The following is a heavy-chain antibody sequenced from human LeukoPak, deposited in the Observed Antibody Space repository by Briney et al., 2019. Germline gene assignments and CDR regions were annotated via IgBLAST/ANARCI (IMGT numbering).Heavy chain of an antibody. CDR3: ARLATYGDYSD. D-gene: IGHD4-17*01. Sequence: PSETPSLTCTVSGDSISNYYWSWTRQPPGKGPEWIGYVFYTGSTNYNPSLKSRVTISIDTSKNQFSLRLSSVTAADTAVYYCARLATYGDYSDWGQGALVTVSS. CDR2: VFYTGST. CDR1: GDSISNYY. J-gene: IGHJ4*02. V-gene: IGHV4-59*08.